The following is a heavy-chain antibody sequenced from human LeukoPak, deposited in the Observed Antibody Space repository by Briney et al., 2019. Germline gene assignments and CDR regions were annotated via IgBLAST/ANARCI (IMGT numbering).Heavy chain of an antibody. CDR2: IYYSGST. V-gene: IGHV4-61*01. J-gene: IGHJ6*02. CDR3: ARPIKRGYDFWVDYYYGMDV. Sequence: SETLSLTCTVSGGSVSSGSYYWSWIRQPPGKGLEWIGYIYYSGSTNYNPSLKSRVTISVDTSKNQFSLKLSSVTAADTAVYYCARPIKRGYDFWVDYYYGMDVWGQGTTVTVSS. D-gene: IGHD3-3*01. CDR1: GGSVSSGSYY.